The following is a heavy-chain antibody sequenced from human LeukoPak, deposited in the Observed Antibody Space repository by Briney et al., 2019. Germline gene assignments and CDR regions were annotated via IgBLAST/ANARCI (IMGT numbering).Heavy chain of an antibody. J-gene: IGHJ4*02. D-gene: IGHD2-15*01. CDR3: AREPCSGGSCYSGYFDY. V-gene: IGHV3-53*01. CDR2: IYSGGST. CDR1: GFTVSSNY. Sequence: GGSLRLSCAASGFTVSSNYMNWVRQAPGKGLEWVPVIYSGGSTYYADSVKGRFTISRDNSKNTLYLQMNSLRAEDTAVYYCAREPCSGGSCYSGYFDYWGQGTLVTVSS.